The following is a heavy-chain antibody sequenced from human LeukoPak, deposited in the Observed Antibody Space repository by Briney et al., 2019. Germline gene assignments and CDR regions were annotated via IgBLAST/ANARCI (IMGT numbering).Heavy chain of an antibody. D-gene: IGHD5-18*01. CDR3: ARPSPTAMVHT. CDR1: GGSISSSSYY. V-gene: IGHV4-39*01. J-gene: IGHJ5*02. CDR2: IYYSGST. Sequence: PSETLSLTCTVSGGSISSSSYYWGCIPQPPGKGLECIGSIYYSGSTYYNPSLKSRVTISVDTSKNQFSLKLSSVTAADTAVYYCARPSPTAMVHTWGQGTLVTVSS.